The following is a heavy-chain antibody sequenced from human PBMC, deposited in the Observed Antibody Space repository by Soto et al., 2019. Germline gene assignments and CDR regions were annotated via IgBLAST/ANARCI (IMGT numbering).Heavy chain of an antibody. CDR1: GGSINSGGYY. Sequence: QVQLQQSGPGLVKASQTLSLTCTISGGSINSGGYYWNWIRQHPGKGLEWIGYIYYTGRTDYNPSLKGRLTMSVDTSKNQFSLNLSSVTAADTAVYYCARRRSGDLDYWGQGTPVTVSS. J-gene: IGHJ4*02. CDR2: IYYTGRT. D-gene: IGHD3-22*01. CDR3: ARRRSGDLDY. V-gene: IGHV4-31*03.